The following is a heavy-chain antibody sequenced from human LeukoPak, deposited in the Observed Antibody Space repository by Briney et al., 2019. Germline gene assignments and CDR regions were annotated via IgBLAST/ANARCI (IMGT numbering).Heavy chain of an antibody. V-gene: IGHV4-39*01. CDR2: IYYSGST. Sequence: SETLSLTCTVSGGSISSSSYYWGWIRQPPGKGLEWIGSIYYSGSTYYNPSLKSRVTISVDTSKNQFSLKLSSVTAADTAVYYCAGSLEIAAAGLYFDYWGQGTLVTVSS. D-gene: IGHD6-13*01. J-gene: IGHJ4*02. CDR1: GGSISSSSYY. CDR3: AGSLEIAAAGLYFDY.